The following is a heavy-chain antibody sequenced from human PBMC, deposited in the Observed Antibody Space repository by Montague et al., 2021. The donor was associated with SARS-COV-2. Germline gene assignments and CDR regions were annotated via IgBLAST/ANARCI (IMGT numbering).Heavy chain of an antibody. V-gene: IGHV4-39*01. Sequence: SETLSLTCTVSGGSISSRSYYWGWIRQPPGKGLEWIGSIYYGGSTYYNPSLKSRVDISVDTSKNQFSLKLSSVTAADTAVYYCASLPRITIFGVVTHFDFWGQGTMVTVSS. D-gene: IGHD3-3*01. CDR3: ASLPRITIFGVVTHFDF. CDR2: IYYGGST. J-gene: IGHJ4*01. CDR1: GGSISSRSYY.